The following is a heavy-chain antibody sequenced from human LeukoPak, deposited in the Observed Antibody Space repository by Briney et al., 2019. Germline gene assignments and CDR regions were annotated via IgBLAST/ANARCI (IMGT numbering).Heavy chain of an antibody. CDR2: ISTSSSYT. CDR3: ARGGGLDV. V-gene: IGHV3-21*04. CDR1: GFTFSSYN. Sequence: PGGSLRLSCAASGFTFSSYNMNWVRQAPGKGLEWVSSISTSSSYTYYADSLKGRFTISRDNAKNSLYLQMSNLRAEDTAVYFCARGGGLDVWGQGATVTVSS. D-gene: IGHD3-16*01. J-gene: IGHJ6*02.